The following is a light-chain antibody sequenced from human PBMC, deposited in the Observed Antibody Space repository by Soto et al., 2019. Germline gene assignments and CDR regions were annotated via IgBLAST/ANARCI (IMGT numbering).Light chain of an antibody. J-gene: IGKJ1*01. V-gene: IGKV3-11*01. CDR1: QSVRSY. CDR3: HQRSNWPWT. CDR2: DAS. Sequence: EIVLTQSPATLSLSPGERATLSCRASQSVRSYLAWSQQRPGQAPMHLIYDASSKATGIPARFSGSGSGTDFTLTISSLEPEDFAVYYCHQRSNWPWTFGQGTKVEIK.